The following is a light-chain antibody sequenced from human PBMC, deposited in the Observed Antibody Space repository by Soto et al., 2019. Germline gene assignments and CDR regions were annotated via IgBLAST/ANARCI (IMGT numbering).Light chain of an antibody. V-gene: IGKV3-20*01. CDR2: GAS. Sequence: EVVLTQSPGTLSXXPRERATLSCRASQSVSNNYLAWYQHKPGQAPRLLIYGASNRAPGIPDRFSGSGSGPDFTLTISRLEPEDFAVYYCQQYAASPRTFGQGTLVEVK. CDR1: QSVSNNY. J-gene: IGKJ1*01. CDR3: QQYAASPRT.